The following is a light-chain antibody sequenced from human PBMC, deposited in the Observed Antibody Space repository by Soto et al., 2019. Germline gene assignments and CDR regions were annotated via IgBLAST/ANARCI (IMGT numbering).Light chain of an antibody. CDR3: QQYNNWPPYP. J-gene: IGKJ2*01. CDR2: GAS. CDR1: QSVYLN. Sequence: EIVMTQSPGTLSVSPGERASLSCMASQSVYLNLAWYQQKHGQPPRLLIYGASTRATRIPERFSGSGSWTEFTLTLSSLQSEDFAVYYCQQYNNWPPYPFGQGTKLEIK. V-gene: IGKV3-15*01.